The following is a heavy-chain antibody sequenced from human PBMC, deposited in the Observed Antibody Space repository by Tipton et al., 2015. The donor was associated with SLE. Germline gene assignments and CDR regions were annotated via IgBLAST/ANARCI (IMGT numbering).Heavy chain of an antibody. Sequence: TLSLTCAVYGGSFSGYSWNWIRQPPGKGLEWIGEINHSGSTNYNPSLKSRVSISVDTSKNQIALKLTSVTAADTAVYYCAREEAVADGAFDIWGQGTMVTVSS. V-gene: IGHV4-34*01. CDR3: AREEAVADGAFDI. CDR1: GGSFSGYS. CDR2: INHSGST. J-gene: IGHJ3*02. D-gene: IGHD6-19*01.